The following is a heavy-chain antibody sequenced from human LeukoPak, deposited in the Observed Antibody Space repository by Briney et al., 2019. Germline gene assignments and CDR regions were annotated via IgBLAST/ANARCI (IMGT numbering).Heavy chain of an antibody. V-gene: IGHV3-23*01. J-gene: IGHJ4*02. CDR2: ISDSGGRT. D-gene: IGHD3-22*01. CDR1: GITLSNYG. Sequence: GGSLRLSCTVSGITLSNYGMSWVRQAPGKGLEWVAGISDSGGRTNYADSVKGRFTVSRDSPKNTLYLQRNRLRAEDTALYFCAKRGVVIRVILVGFHKEAYYFDSWGQGALVTVSS. CDR3: AKRGVVIRVILVGFHKEAYYFDS.